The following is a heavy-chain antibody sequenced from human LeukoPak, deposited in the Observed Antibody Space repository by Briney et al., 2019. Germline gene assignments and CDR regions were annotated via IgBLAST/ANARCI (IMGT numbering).Heavy chain of an antibody. Sequence: PGRSLRLSCAASGFTFSSYGMHWVRQAPGKGLEWVAVISYDGSNKYYADSVKGRFTISRDNSKNTLYLQMNSPRAEDTAVYYCAKDKDYYDSSGSLYFDYWGQGTLVTVSS. CDR1: GFTFSSYG. V-gene: IGHV3-30*18. D-gene: IGHD3-22*01. CDR2: ISYDGSNK. J-gene: IGHJ4*02. CDR3: AKDKDYYDSSGSLYFDY.